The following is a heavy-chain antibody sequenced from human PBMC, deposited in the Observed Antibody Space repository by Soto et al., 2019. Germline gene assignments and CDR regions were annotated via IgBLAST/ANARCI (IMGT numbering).Heavy chain of an antibody. CDR1: GFIFSSYA. CDR2: ISGRGGTI. CDR3: TRGSASAAFDY. D-gene: IGHD2-15*01. Sequence: EVQLLESGGDVLQPGGSLRLSCAASGFIFSSYAMGWVRQAPGKGLEWVSAISGRGGTIYYADSVKGRFTISRDNSKNTLYLQMNTLRGQDSAVYYCTRGSASAAFDYWGQGALVSVSS. V-gene: IGHV3-23*01. J-gene: IGHJ4*02.